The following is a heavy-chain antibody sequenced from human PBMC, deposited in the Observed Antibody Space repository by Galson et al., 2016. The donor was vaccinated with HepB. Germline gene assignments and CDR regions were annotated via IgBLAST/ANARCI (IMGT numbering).Heavy chain of an antibody. CDR1: GGSISNFIYY. V-gene: IGHV4-61*02. Sequence: TLSLTCTVSGGSISNFIYYWSWIRQPAGKGLEWIGRIYSSGNTNYNPSLRSRVTISLDTSKNQFSLKLSSVTAADTAVYYCAREPYSGGWRLDSWGQGTLVTVSS. J-gene: IGHJ4*02. CDR3: AREPYSGGWRLDS. CDR2: IYSSGNT. D-gene: IGHD6-19*01.